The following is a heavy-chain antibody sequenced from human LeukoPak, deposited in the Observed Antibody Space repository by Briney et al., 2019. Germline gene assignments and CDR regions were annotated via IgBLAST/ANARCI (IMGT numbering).Heavy chain of an antibody. J-gene: IGHJ4*02. CDR3: AKGLDYDDY. D-gene: IGHD3-16*01. CDR2: ISNSGNTK. CDR1: GFTFSSYD. Sequence: GESLRLSCAGSGFTFSSYDMNWVRQAPGKGLEWVSYISNSGNTKYYANSVKGRFTISRDNAKNSLYLQMNSLRVEDTAVYYCAKGLDYDDYWGQGTLVTVSS. V-gene: IGHV3-48*03.